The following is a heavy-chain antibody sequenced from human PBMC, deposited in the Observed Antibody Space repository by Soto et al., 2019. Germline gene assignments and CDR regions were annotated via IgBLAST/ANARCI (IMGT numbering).Heavy chain of an antibody. D-gene: IGHD3-16*01. Sequence: QITLKESGPTLVKPTQTLTLTCTFSGSSLSSSGVGVGWIRQPPGKALEWLALIYWDDDKRYSPSLKSRLTITQDTSKNQVVLTMANMDPVDTATYYCAHALGGGSSSYFDYWGQGTLVTVSS. CDR1: GSSLSSSGVG. V-gene: IGHV2-5*02. CDR2: IYWDDDK. J-gene: IGHJ4*02. CDR3: AHALGGGSSSYFDY.